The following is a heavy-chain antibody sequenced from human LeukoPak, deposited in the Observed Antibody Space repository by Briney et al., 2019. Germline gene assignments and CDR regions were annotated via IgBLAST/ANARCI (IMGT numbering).Heavy chain of an antibody. J-gene: IGHJ4*02. CDR1: GDSVSSSSTA. CDR2: TYYKSKWYN. V-gene: IGHV6-1*01. D-gene: IGHD2-15*01. CDR3: ARGYLKNGFDY. Sequence: SQTLSLTCAISGDSVSSSSTAWNSIRQSPSRGLEWLGRTYYKSKWYNDYVISVKSRITINPDTSKSQFSLQLNSVTPEDTAVYYCARGYLKNGFDYWGQGTLVTVSS.